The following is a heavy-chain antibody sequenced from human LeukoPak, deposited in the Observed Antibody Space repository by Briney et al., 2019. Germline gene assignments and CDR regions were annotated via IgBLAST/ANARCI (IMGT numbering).Heavy chain of an antibody. CDR3: AREIYGDYVGVQHFDY. CDR2: ISSSSSYI. V-gene: IGHV3-21*01. J-gene: IGHJ4*02. Sequence: GGSLRLSCAASGFTFSSYSMNWVRQAPGKGLEWVSSISSSSSYIYYADSVKGRFTISRDNAKNSLYLQMNSLRAEDTAVYYCAREIYGDYVGVQHFDYWGQGTLVTVSS. D-gene: IGHD4-17*01. CDR1: GFTFSSYS.